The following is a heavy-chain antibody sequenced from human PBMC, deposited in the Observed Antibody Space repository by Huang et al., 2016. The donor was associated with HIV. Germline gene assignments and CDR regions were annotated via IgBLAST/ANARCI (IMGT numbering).Heavy chain of an antibody. Sequence: VQLIESGGGVVQPGKSLRLSCATSGFILSNYGMHWVRKASGKGVKWVAFIRNDGMKKNYADSVRGRFTGGRDNGNNTLFLQMRSLGVDDTAVYYCARGDYYDSSGYHPGYFDYWGQGILVTVSS. J-gene: IGHJ4*02. D-gene: IGHD3-22*01. CDR3: ARGDYYDSSGYHPGYFDY. V-gene: IGHV3-33*04. CDR1: GFILSNYG. CDR2: IRNDGMKK.